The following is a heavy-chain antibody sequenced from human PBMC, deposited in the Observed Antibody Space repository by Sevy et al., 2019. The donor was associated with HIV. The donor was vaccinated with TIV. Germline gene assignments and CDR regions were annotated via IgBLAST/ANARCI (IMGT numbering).Heavy chain of an antibody. CDR1: GFTFSIYS. V-gene: IGHV3-21*01. Sequence: GGSLRLSCAASGFTFSIYSMNWVRQAPGKGLEWVSSISSSSSYIYYADSVKGRFTISRDNAKNSLYLQMNSLRAEDTAVYYCAREGYGDYEFDYWGQGTLVTVSS. D-gene: IGHD4-17*01. J-gene: IGHJ4*02. CDR2: ISSSSSYI. CDR3: AREGYGDYEFDY.